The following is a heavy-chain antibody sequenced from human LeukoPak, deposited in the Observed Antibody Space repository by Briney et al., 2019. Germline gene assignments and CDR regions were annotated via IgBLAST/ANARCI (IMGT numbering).Heavy chain of an antibody. Sequence: GESLKISCKGPGYIFTSYWFGWVRQLPGKGLEWMGIIYPGDSDTSYSPSFQGQVTISADKSISTAYLQWSSLKASDTAMYYCAKVRDGYNQYFDYWGQGTLVTVSS. D-gene: IGHD5-24*01. CDR2: IYPGDSDT. CDR3: AKVRDGYNQYFDY. J-gene: IGHJ4*02. CDR1: GYIFTSYW. V-gene: IGHV5-51*01.